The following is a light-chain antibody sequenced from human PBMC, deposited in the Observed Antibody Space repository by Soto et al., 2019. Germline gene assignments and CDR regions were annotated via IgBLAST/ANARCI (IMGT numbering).Light chain of an antibody. V-gene: IGKV1-5*01. CDR1: QSISNW. CDR2: QAS. CDR3: QQLTSYPIT. J-gene: IGKJ5*01. Sequence: DIQLTQSPSTLPASVGDRVTITWRASQSISNWLAWYKQKPGTAPKVLSYQASNLQSGVPSRFSGRGSGTYFTLTISSLQPADFETYYCQQLTSYPITVGQGTRLEI.